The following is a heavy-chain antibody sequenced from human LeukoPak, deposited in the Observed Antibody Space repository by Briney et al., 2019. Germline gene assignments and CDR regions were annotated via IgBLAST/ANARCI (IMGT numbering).Heavy chain of an antibody. V-gene: IGHV3-21*01. CDR1: GFTFTRNN. D-gene: IGHD3-10*01. CDR3: ARGYDYSSLTLDS. Sequence: GGSLRLSCADSGFTFTRNNMNWVRQAPGKGLEWVAFISSSSNYIYYADSVKGRFTISRDNAKNSLYLQMNSLRAEDTAVYYCARGYDYSSLTLDSWGQGTLVTVSS. CDR2: ISSSSNYI. J-gene: IGHJ4*02.